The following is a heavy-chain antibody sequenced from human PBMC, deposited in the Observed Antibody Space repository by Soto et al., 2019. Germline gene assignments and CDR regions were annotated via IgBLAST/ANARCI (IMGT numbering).Heavy chain of an antibody. CDR3: ARPIVGTTQYNSGTDV. Sequence: SQTLSLSGSVSGDSVSSGRYFWSWIRQSPAKGLEWIGHIYYSGSPNLNPPLKSRVTMSLDTSKKQLSLKLSSLTAADTVVYYCARPIVGTTQYNSGTDVWGHGTTVTVSS. CDR2: IYYSGSP. D-gene: IGHD3-22*01. V-gene: IGHV4-61*01. CDR1: GDSVSSGRYF. J-gene: IGHJ6*02.